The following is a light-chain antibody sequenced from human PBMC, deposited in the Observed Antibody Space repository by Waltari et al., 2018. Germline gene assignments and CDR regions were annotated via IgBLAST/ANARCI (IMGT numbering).Light chain of an antibody. CDR2: VAS. V-gene: IGKV3-15*01. Sequence: EMKMTQSPVTLSVSPGERATLSCRTSQSVSSNLAWYQQKPGQAPRLLIYVASTRATGIPARFSGSGSGTEFTLTISSLQSEDFAIYYCQQYNNWPQPLFGGGTKVEIK. CDR1: QSVSSN. J-gene: IGKJ4*01. CDR3: QQYNNWPQPL.